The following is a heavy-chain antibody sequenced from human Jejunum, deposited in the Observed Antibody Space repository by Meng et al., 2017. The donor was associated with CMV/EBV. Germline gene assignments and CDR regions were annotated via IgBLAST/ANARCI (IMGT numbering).Heavy chain of an antibody. D-gene: IGHD1-26*01. J-gene: IGHJ4*02. V-gene: IGHV1-2*02. Sequence: GYTFTNNYIHWVRQAPGKGPQWMGWINPNSGPTSMAQKFQGRVTMTRDTSNSTAYMELTNLRSDDTAVYYCARDISTVWVGTTNSFDYWGQGALVPSPQ. CDR3: ARDISTVWVGTTNSFDY. CDR2: INPNSGPT. CDR1: GYTFTNNY.